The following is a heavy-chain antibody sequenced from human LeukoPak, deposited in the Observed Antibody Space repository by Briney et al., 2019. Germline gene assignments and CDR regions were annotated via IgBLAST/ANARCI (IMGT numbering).Heavy chain of an antibody. J-gene: IGHJ3*02. CDR3: ATECSGGSCYRWDI. V-gene: IGHV1-24*01. D-gene: IGHD2-15*01. CDR1: GYTLTELS. CDR2: FDPEDGET. Sequence: ASVKVSCKVSGYTLTELSMHWVRQAPGKGLEWMGGFDPEDGETIYAQKFQGRVTMTEDTSTDTAYMELSSLRSEDTAVYYCATECSGGSCYRWDIWGQGTMVTVSS.